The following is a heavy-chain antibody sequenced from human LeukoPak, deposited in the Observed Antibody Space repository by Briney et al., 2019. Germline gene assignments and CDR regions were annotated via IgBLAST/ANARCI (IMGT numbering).Heavy chain of an antibody. Sequence: PGGSLRLSCAASGFTFSSYSMNWVRQAPGKGLEWVSSISSSSSYIYYADSVKGRFTISRDNAKNSLYLQMNSLRAEDTAVYYCARDLSSHDAFDIWGQGTMVIVSS. D-gene: IGHD6-13*01. CDR2: ISSSSSYI. CDR3: ARDLSSHDAFDI. V-gene: IGHV3-21*01. J-gene: IGHJ3*02. CDR1: GFTFSSYS.